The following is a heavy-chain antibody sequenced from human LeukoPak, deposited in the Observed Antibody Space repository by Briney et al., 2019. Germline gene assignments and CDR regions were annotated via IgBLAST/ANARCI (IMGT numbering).Heavy chain of an antibody. CDR3: ARDDYGDYWYCDL. V-gene: IGHV1-18*01. D-gene: IGHD4/OR15-4a*01. CDR2: ISPYNGNT. Sequence: ASVKVSCKASRYFFMSSGFTWVRLAPGQGLEWMGWISPYNGNTNYAQKFQGRVTMTTDKSSTTVYMELRSLRSDDTAVYFCARDDYGDYWYCDLCGRGGLVTVCS. J-gene: IGHJ2*01. CDR1: RYFFMSSG.